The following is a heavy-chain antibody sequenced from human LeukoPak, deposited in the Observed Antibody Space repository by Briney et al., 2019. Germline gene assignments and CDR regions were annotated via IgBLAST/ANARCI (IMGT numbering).Heavy chain of an antibody. J-gene: IGHJ4*02. V-gene: IGHV4-39*07. CDR2: IYYSGST. D-gene: IGHD3-10*01. Sequence: SETLSLTCTVSGGSISSSSYYWGWIRQPPGKGLEWIGSIYYSGSTYYNPSLKSRVTISVDTSKNQFSLKLSSVTAADTAVYYCARVLNYYGSGSYSNYFDYWGQGTLVTVSS. CDR3: ARVLNYYGSGSYSNYFDY. CDR1: GGSISSSSYY.